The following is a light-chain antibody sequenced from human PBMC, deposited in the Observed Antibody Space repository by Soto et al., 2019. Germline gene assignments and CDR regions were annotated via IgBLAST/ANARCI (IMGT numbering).Light chain of an antibody. V-gene: IGLV2-14*01. CDR1: SSDVGGYNY. J-gene: IGLJ2*01. Sequence: QSALTQPASVSGSPGQSITISCTGTSSDVGGYNYVSWYQQHPGKAPKLTIYEVSNRPSGVSSRFSGSKSGNTASLIISGLQAEDEAVYYCSSFTSNFSVVFGGGTKLTVL. CDR3: SSFTSNFSVV. CDR2: EVS.